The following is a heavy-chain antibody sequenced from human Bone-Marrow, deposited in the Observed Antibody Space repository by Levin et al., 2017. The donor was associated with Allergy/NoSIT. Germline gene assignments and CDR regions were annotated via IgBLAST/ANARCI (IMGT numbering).Heavy chain of an antibody. D-gene: IGHD3-10*01. CDR1: GGTFSGYA. CDR2: IIPMFQIA. J-gene: IGHJ3*02. Sequence: GASVKVSCKASGGTFSGYAVSWVRQAPGHGLEWMGGIIPMFQIANYAQTFEGRVTITAAESTSTAYMELSSLRSEDTAVYFCARARGSTESEAFDIWGQGTMVTVSS. V-gene: IGHV1-69*13. CDR3: ARARGSTESEAFDI.